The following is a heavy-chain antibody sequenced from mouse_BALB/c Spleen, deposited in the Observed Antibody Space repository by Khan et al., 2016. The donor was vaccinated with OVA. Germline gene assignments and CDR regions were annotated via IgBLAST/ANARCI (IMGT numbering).Heavy chain of an antibody. CDR2: ISSGGSYT. CDR1: GFTFSTYG. D-gene: IGHD1-1*01. V-gene: IGHV5-6*01. Sequence: EVELVESGGDLVKPGGPLKLSCAASGFTFSTYGMSWVRQTPDKRLEWVATISSGGSYTYYPDNVKGRFTISRDNAKNTLYLQMSSLKSEDTAMYYCARLAYYYDSEGFAYWGQGTLVTVSA. CDR3: ARLAYYYDSEGFAY. J-gene: IGHJ3*01.